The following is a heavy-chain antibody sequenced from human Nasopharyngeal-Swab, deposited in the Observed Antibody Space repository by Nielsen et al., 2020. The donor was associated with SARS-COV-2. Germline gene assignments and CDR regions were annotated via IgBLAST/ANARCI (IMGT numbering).Heavy chain of an antibody. Sequence: GESLKISCAASGFTYWMNWVRRAPGKGLEWVGNIGQDGGGKKYVDSVKGRFTISRDNANNLLYLQMNSLRAEDTAVYYCVRDRGYYTFTDWGQGTLVTVSS. CDR1: GFTYW. D-gene: IGHD2/OR15-2a*01. CDR2: IGQDGGGK. V-gene: IGHV3-7*01. J-gene: IGHJ4*02. CDR3: VRDRGYYTFTD.